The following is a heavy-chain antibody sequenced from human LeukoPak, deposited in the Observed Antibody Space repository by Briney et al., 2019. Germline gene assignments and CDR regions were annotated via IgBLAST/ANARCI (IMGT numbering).Heavy chain of an antibody. V-gene: IGHV3-53*01. D-gene: IGHD2-21*01. CDR2: IYSGGTT. CDR1: GFTVSSNY. J-gene: IGHJ6*03. CDR3: AKLSVVVVIGTHSGYMDV. Sequence: PGGSLRLSCAASGFTVSSNYMSWVRQAPGKGLEWVSVIYSGGTTYYADSVKGRFTISRDNSKNTLSLQMNSPRAEDTAVYYCAKLSVVVVIGTHSGYMDVWGKGTTVTVPS.